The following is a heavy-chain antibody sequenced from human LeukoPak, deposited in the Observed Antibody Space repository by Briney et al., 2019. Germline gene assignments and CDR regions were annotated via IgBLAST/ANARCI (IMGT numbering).Heavy chain of an antibody. J-gene: IGHJ4*02. D-gene: IGHD3-10*01. V-gene: IGHV4-31*03. Sequence: SQTLSLTCTVSGGSISSGGYYWSWIRPHPGKGLEWIGYIYYSGSTYYNPSLKSRVTISVDTSKNQFSLKLSSVTAADTAVYYCARNNGSGSYYSPSWDYWGQGTLVTVSS. CDR1: GGSISSGGYY. CDR3: ARNNGSGSYYSPSWDY. CDR2: IYYSGST.